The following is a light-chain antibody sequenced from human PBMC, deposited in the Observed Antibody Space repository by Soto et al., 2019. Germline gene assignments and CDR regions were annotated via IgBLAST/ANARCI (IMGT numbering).Light chain of an antibody. CDR2: DAT. Sequence: SYELAQPPSMSVAPGQTARITCGGNNIGSKIVHWYKQRPGQAPVAVVFDATDRPSGIPDRISASRSGDTATLTISRVDAGDEADYYCQVWASTAEFFVFGSGTKVTVL. CDR1: NIGSKI. V-gene: IGLV3-21*02. CDR3: QVWASTAEFFV. J-gene: IGLJ1*01.